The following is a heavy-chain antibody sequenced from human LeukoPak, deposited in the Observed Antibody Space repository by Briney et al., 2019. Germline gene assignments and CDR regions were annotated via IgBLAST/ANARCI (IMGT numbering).Heavy chain of an antibody. J-gene: IGHJ4*02. V-gene: IGHV4-31*03. D-gene: IGHD2-15*01. CDR2: IYYSGST. Sequence: SETLSLTCTVSGGSISSGGYYWSWIRQHPGKGLEWIGYIYYSGSTYYNPSLKSRVTISVDTSKNQFSLKLSSVTAADTAVYYCARGMGYCSGGSCLGYYFDYWGQGTLVTVSS. CDR1: GGSISSGGYY. CDR3: ARGMGYCSGGSCLGYYFDY.